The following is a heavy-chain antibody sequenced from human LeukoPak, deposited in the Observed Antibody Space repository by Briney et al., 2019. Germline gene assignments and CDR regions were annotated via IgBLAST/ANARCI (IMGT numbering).Heavy chain of an antibody. CDR3: ARLRDGYNYFDY. Sequence: PGGSLRLSCAASGFTFSSYGMHWVRQAPGKGLEWVAVISYDGSNKYYADSVKGRFTISRDNSKNTLYLQMNSLRAEDTAVYYCARLRDGYNYFDYWGQGTLVTVSS. CDR1: GFTFSSYG. CDR2: ISYDGSNK. D-gene: IGHD5-24*01. J-gene: IGHJ4*02. V-gene: IGHV3-30*03.